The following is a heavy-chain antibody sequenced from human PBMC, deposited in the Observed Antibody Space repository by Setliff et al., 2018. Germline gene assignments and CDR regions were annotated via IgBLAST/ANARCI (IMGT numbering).Heavy chain of an antibody. CDR1: GGSMTDFF. CDR3: ARGLNAESWTPLY. D-gene: IGHD2-15*01. CDR2: IYTKGGT. J-gene: IGHJ4*02. Sequence: SETLSLTCSVAGGSMTDFFWHWFRRPPGKGLEWIGYIYTKGGTNYSPSLKSRVTMSVDRSRNQFSLTLSSVSAADMAVYYCARGLNAESWTPLYWSPGTLVTV. V-gene: IGHV4-4*08.